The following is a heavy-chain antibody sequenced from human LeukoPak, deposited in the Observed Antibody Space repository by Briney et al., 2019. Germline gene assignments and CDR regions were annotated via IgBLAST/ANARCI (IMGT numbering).Heavy chain of an antibody. D-gene: IGHD6-19*01. CDR2: ISYSGST. Sequence: SETLSLTCAVSGDSISSYYWSWIRQPPGKGLEWMGYISYSGSTNYNPSLKSRVTISLDTSKNQVSLKLSSVTAADTAVYYCARDRGITVAGRGYWYFDLWGRGTLVTVSS. J-gene: IGHJ2*01. CDR1: GDSISSYY. V-gene: IGHV4-59*01. CDR3: ARDRGITVAGRGYWYFDL.